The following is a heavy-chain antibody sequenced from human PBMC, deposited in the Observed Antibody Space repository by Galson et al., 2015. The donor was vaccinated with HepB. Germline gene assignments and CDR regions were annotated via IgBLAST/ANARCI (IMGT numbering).Heavy chain of an antibody. CDR3: AREVDWNSFDY. CDR1: GFTLSSYV. Sequence: SLRLSCAASGFTLSSYVVHWVRQAPGKGLEWVAFISYDGSNKNYADSVKGRFTISRDNSKSTLHLEMSSLKTEDMAVYYCAREVDWNSFDYWGQGTLVTVSS. CDR2: ISYDGSNK. D-gene: IGHD1-7*01. J-gene: IGHJ4*02. V-gene: IGHV3-30-3*01.